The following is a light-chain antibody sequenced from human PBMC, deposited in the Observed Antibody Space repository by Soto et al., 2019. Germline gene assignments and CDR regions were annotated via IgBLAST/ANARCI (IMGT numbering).Light chain of an antibody. V-gene: IGLV2-23*02. J-gene: IGLJ1*01. CDR1: SSDVGSYNL. Sequence: QSALTQPASVSGPPGQSITISCTGTSSDVGSYNLVSWYQQHPGKAPKLMIYEVSKRPSGVSNRFSGSKSGNTASLTISGLQAEDEADYYCCSYAGSSTFIYVFGTGTKVTVL. CDR2: EVS. CDR3: CSYAGSSTFIYV.